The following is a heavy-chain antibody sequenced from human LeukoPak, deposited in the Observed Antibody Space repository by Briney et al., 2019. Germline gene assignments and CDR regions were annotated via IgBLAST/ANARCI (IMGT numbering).Heavy chain of an antibody. J-gene: IGHJ3*02. CDR2: IRSEGSSI. Sequence: GESLRLSCAADGFSFNSFCMNWVRQTPGKWLEWVASIRSEGSSIYFADSVKGRFTISRENSKNTLYLQMNSLRAEDTAVYYCARPQYYDFWSGPHDAFDIWGQGTMVTVSS. V-gene: IGHV3-21*01. CDR3: ARPQYYDFWSGPHDAFDI. D-gene: IGHD3-3*01. CDR1: GFSFNSFC.